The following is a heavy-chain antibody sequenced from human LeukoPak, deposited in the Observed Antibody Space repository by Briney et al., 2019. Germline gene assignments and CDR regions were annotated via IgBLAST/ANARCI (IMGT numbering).Heavy chain of an antibody. CDR3: ARMGGDFWSGDLFDY. V-gene: IGHV4-61*02. Sequence: PSETLSLTCTVSGGSISSGSYYWGWIRQPAGKGLEWIGRIYTSGSTNYNPSLKSRVTISVDTSKNQFSLKLSSVTAADTAVYYCARMGGDFWSGDLFDYWGQGTLVTVSS. CDR2: IYTSGST. D-gene: IGHD3-3*01. CDR1: GGSISSGSYY. J-gene: IGHJ4*02.